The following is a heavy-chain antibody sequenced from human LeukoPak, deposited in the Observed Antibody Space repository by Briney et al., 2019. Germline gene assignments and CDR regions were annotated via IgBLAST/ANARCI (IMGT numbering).Heavy chain of an antibody. CDR3: ARLDSSGYYYYGMDV. V-gene: IGHV3-66*01. CDR1: GFTVSSNY. CDR2: ISSGGST. J-gene: IGHJ6*02. D-gene: IGHD6-19*01. Sequence: PGGPLRLSCAASGFTVSSNYMNWVRQAPGKGLEWVSVISSGGSTHYADSVRGRFTISRDNSKNTLYLHVNSLRAEDTAVYYCARLDSSGYYYYGMDVWGQGTTVTVS.